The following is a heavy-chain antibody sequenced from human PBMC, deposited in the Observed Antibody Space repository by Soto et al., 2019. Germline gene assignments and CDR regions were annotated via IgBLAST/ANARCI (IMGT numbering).Heavy chain of an antibody. CDR2: IKGDGIST. J-gene: IGHJ4*02. CDR3: ARDNYFSIDY. V-gene: IGHV3-74*01. Sequence: EVQLVESGGGLVQPGGSLRLSCVASGFTFNSDWMQWVRQAPGKGLVWVSRIKGDGISTSYADSVKGRFTISRDNAKNTLCLQMNSLRAEDTAVYYCARDNYFSIDYWGQGTLVTVSS. D-gene: IGHD4-4*01. CDR1: GFTFNSDW.